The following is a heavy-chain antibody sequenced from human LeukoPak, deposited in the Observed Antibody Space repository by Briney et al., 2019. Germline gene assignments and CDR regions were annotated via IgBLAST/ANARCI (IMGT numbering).Heavy chain of an antibody. Sequence: PGGSLRLSCIVSGFTLSSYEMTWFRQAPGKGLEWVSAISGSGDSTYYADSVKGRFTISRDNSKNTLYLQMNSLRAEDTAVYYCAKGPLYDFWGQGTLVTVSS. CDR3: AKGPLYDF. CDR2: ISGSGDST. CDR1: GFTLSSYE. V-gene: IGHV3-23*01. J-gene: IGHJ4*02.